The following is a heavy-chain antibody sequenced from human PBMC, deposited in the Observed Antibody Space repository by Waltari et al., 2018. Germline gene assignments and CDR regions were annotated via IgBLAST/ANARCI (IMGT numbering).Heavy chain of an antibody. CDR2: IRYDGSNK. CDR3: FSKIAARPDY. V-gene: IGHV3-30*02. J-gene: IGHJ4*02. D-gene: IGHD6-6*01. Sequence: WVRQAPGKGLEWVAFIRYDGSNKYYADSVKGRFTISRDNSKNTLYLQMNSLRAEDTAVYYCFSKIAARPDYWGQGTLVTVSS.